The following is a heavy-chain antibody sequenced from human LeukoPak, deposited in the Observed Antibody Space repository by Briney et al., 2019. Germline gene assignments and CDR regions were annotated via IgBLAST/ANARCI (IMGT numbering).Heavy chain of an antibody. V-gene: IGHV3-30*04. D-gene: IGHD4-17*01. CDR2: ISYDGSNK. CDR3: ARGMSLYGDFDY. J-gene: IGHJ4*02. CDR1: GFIFSGYP. Sequence: PGRSLRLSCAASGFIFSGYPMHWVRQVPGKGLEWMAVISYDGSNKYYPDSVKDRLTISRDNSKNTLYLQMNSLRAEDTAVYYCARGMSLYGDFDYWGQGTLVTVSS.